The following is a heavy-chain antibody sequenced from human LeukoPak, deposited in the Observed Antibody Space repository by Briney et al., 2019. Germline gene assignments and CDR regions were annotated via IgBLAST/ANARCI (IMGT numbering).Heavy chain of an antibody. CDR3: AREAQWELLRGRAFDY. Sequence: GGSLRLSCAASGFTFSSYWMTWVRQAPGKGLEWVANIKEDGSDKYYVDSVKGRFTISRDNAKNSLYLQMNSLRAEDTALYYCAREAQWELLRGRAFDYWGQGTLVTVSS. CDR2: IKEDGSDK. J-gene: IGHJ4*02. V-gene: IGHV3-7*03. D-gene: IGHD1-26*01. CDR1: GFTFSSYW.